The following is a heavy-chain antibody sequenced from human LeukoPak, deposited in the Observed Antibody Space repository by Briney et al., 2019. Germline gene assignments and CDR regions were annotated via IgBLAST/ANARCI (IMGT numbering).Heavy chain of an antibody. V-gene: IGHV5-51*01. CDR2: I. CDR1: GYSFNSYW. J-gene: IGHJ4*02. D-gene: IGHD5-18*01. CDR3: ARHSTGYDYGYQKPLDY. Sequence: GESLKISCKGSGYSFNSYWIAWVRQMPGKGLEWMGIIYSPSFQGQVSMSADKSISTAYLQWSSLEASDTAMYYCARHSTGYDYGYQKPLDYWGQGTLVTVSS.